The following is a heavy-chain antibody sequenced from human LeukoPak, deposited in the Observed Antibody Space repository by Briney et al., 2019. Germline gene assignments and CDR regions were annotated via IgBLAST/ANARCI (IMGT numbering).Heavy chain of an antibody. Sequence: PGGSLRLSCAASGFTFSSYAMSWVRQAPGKGLEWVSAISGSGGSTYYADSVEGRFTISRDNAKNTLYLQMNSLRAEDTAVYYCARVSTGKYYFDSWGQGTLVTVSS. J-gene: IGHJ4*02. V-gene: IGHV3-23*01. CDR3: ARVSTGKYYFDS. CDR1: GFTFSSYA. D-gene: IGHD2-8*02. CDR2: ISGSGGST.